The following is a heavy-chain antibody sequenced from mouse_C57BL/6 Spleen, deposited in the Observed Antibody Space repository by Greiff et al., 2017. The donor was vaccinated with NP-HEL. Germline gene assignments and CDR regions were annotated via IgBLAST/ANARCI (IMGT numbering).Heavy chain of an antibody. D-gene: IGHD1-1*01. Sequence: QVQLQQPGAELVKPGASVKLSCKASGYTFTSYWMQWVQQRPGQGLEWIGEIDPSDSYTNYNQKFKGKATLTVDTSSSTAYMQLSSLTSEDSAVYYCAGDYGSSYGRTWFAYWGQGTLVTVSA. CDR1: GYTFTSYW. CDR3: AGDYGSSYGRTWFAY. V-gene: IGHV1-50*01. CDR2: IDPSDSYT. J-gene: IGHJ3*01.